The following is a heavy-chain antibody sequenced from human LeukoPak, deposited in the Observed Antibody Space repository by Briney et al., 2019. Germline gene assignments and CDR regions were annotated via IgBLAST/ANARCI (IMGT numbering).Heavy chain of an antibody. J-gene: IGHJ6*03. CDR2: INPSGGST. Sequence: ASVKVSCKASGYTFTSYCMHWVRQAPGQGLEWMGIINPSGGSTSYAQKFQGRVTMTSDTSTSTVYMELSSLRSEDTGVYYCARAEGFGELYYMDVWGKGTTVTVSS. CDR3: ARAEGFGELYYMDV. D-gene: IGHD3-10*01. CDR1: GYTFTSYC. V-gene: IGHV1-46*03.